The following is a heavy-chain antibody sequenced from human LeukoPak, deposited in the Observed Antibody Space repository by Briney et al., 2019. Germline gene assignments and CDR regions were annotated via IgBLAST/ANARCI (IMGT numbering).Heavy chain of an antibody. J-gene: IGHJ4*02. CDR3: AREPFDY. CDR2: ISSGSSII. V-gene: IGHV3-48*02. Sequence: GGSLRLSRAASGFTFSTSTMNWVRQAPGKGLEWVSYISSGSSIIYCADSVKGRFTISRDNAKNSLYLQMSSLRDEDTAVYYRAREPFDYWGQGILVTVSS. CDR1: GFTFSTST.